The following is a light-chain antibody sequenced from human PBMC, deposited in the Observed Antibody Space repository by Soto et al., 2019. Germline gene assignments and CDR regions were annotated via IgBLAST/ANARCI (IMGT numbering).Light chain of an antibody. V-gene: IGKV1-39*01. CDR2: GAS. Sequence: DIEMTQSPSSLSASVGDSVTITCRASQSISHLLNWYQQKPGKAPRVLIYGASTLKGGVPSRYSGRRSGTEFTLTISSLQPEDFATYYCQYVYSYFPSFGGGT. CDR1: QSISHL. J-gene: IGKJ2*03. CDR3: QYVYSYFPS.